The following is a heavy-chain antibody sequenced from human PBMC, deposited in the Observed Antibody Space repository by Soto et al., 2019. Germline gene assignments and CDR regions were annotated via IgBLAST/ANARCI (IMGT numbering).Heavy chain of an antibody. CDR3: ARARKETTVRGIDYYYYYGMDV. J-gene: IGHJ6*02. CDR1: GGSISSYY. D-gene: IGHD4-4*01. V-gene: IGHV4-59*01. CDR2: IYYSGST. Sequence: PSETLSLTCTVSGGSISSYYWSWIRQPPGKGLEWIGYIYYSGSTNYNPSLKSRVTISVDTSKNQFSLKLSSVTAADTAVYYCARARKETTVRGIDYYYYYGMDVWGQGTTVTSP.